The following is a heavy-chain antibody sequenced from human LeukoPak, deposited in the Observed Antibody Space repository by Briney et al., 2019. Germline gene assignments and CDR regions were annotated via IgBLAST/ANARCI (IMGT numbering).Heavy chain of an antibody. CDR3: ARDRYYDSGSYYN. J-gene: IGHJ4*02. V-gene: IGHV4-59*01. CDR2: IYYSGGT. Sequence: PSETLSLTCTVSGGSISSYYWNWIRQPPGKGLEWIGYIYYSGGTNYNPSLKSRVTISVDTSKNQFSLKLSSVTAADTAVYYCARDRYYDSGSYYNWGQGTLVTVSS. CDR1: GGSISSYY. D-gene: IGHD3-10*01.